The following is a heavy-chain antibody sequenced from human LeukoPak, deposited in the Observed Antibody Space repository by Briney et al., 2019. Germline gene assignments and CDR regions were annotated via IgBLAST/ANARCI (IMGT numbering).Heavy chain of an antibody. CDR1: GDSVSSNTAA. V-gene: IGHV6-1*01. CDR2: TYYRSKWYN. Sequence: SQTLSLTCAISGDSVSSNTAAWTWIRQSPSRGLEWLGRTYYRSKWYNDYAVSVKSRITVNPDTSKNQFSLQLNSVTPEDTAVYYCARQVGATRYYFDYWGQGTLVTVPS. J-gene: IGHJ4*02. CDR3: ARQVGATRYYFDY. D-gene: IGHD1-26*01.